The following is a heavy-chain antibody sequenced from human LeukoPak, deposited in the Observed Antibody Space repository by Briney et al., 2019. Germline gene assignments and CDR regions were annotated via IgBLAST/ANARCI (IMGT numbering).Heavy chain of an antibody. Sequence: ASVKVSCKASGCTFSCYTISWVRQAPGQGLEWMGRIIPILGIANYAQKFQGRVTITADKSTSTAYMELSSLRSEDTAVYYCTRDTRSIAAEASNIWGQGTMVTVPS. J-gene: IGHJ3*02. V-gene: IGHV1-69*04. D-gene: IGHD6-13*01. CDR2: IIPILGIA. CDR3: TRDTRSIAAEASNI. CDR1: GCTFSCYT.